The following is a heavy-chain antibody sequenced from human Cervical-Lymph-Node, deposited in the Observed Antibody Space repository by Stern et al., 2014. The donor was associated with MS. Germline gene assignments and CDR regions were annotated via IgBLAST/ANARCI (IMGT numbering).Heavy chain of an antibody. CDR1: GLTFSSHY. D-gene: IGHD3-3*01. V-gene: IGHV3-7*01. CDR3: ARELSWSGRDY. CDR2: IKQDGSEK. Sequence: EVQLEESGGGSVQPGGSLRLSCAASGLTFSSHYMSWVRQAPGKGLEWVANIKQDGSEKNYVDSVKGRFTISRDNAKNSLYLQMDSLRVEDTAVYYCARELSWSGRDYWGQGTLVTVSS. J-gene: IGHJ4*02.